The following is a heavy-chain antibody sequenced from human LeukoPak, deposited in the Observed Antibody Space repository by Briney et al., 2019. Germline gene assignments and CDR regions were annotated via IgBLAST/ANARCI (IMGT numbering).Heavy chain of an antibody. J-gene: IGHJ3*02. CDR3: ARDRPVDATFDI. Sequence: ASVKVSCKASGYTFTSYAIIWVRQAPGQGLEWMGWISAYNANTKHAQKLQGRVTMTTDTSTTTAYMELRSLRSDDTAVYYCARDRPVDATFDIWGQGTMVTVSS. CDR2: ISAYNANT. V-gene: IGHV1-18*01. CDR1: GYTFTSYA. D-gene: IGHD2-8*01.